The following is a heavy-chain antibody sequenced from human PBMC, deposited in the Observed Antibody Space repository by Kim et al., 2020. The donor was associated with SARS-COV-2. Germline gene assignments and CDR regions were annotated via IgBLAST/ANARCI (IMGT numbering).Heavy chain of an antibody. CDR3: ARAFFPAISYYYYGMDV. CDR2: IIPILGIA. V-gene: IGHV1-69*04. J-gene: IGHJ6*02. CDR1: GGTFSSYA. D-gene: IGHD3-9*01. Sequence: SVKVSCKASGGTFSSYAISWVRQAPGQGLEWMGRIIPILGIANYAQKFQGRVTITADKSTSTAYMELSSLRSEDTAVYYCARAFFPAISYYYYGMDVWGQGTTVTVSS.